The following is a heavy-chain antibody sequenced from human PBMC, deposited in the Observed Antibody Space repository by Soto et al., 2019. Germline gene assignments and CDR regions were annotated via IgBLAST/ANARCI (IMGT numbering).Heavy chain of an antibody. V-gene: IGHV4-61*08. D-gene: IGHD2-15*01. CDR1: GGSISSGDFY. J-gene: IGHJ4*02. CDR3: ARGALGYCSGGSCYRYFDY. CDR2: IRFSGST. Sequence: PSETLSLTCTVCGGSISSGDFYWAWIRQPPGKGLEWIGYIRFSGSTNYNPSLKSRVTFSVDTSKNQFSLKMNSATAADTAVYHCARGALGYCSGGSCYRYFDYWGQGTLVTVSS.